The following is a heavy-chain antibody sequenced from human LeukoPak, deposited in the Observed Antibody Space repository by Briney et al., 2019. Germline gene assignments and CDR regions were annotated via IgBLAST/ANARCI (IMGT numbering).Heavy chain of an antibody. CDR1: GYTLTELS. CDR3: ARDWGTERIIADS. D-gene: IGHD2-21*01. J-gene: IGHJ4*02. CDR2: FDPEDGET. V-gene: IGHV1-24*01. Sequence: ASVNVSCKVSGYTLTELSMHWVRQAPGKGLEWMGGFDPEDGETIYAQKFQGRVTMTEDTSTDTAYMELRNLRSDDTAVYYCARDWGTERIIADSWGQGTLVTVSS.